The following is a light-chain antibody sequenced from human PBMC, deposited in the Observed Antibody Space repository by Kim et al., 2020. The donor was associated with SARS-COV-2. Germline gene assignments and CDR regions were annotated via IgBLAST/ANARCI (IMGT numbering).Light chain of an antibody. J-gene: IGLJ2*01. V-gene: IGLV3-1*01. Sequence: SYELTQPPSVSVSPGQTASITCAGDKLGDRYARWYQQKPGQSPVLVIYQDSKRPSGIPERFSGSNSGNTATLTISGTQAMDEADYYCQAWDGSTAVFGGG. CDR2: QDS. CDR1: KLGDRY. CDR3: QAWDGSTAV.